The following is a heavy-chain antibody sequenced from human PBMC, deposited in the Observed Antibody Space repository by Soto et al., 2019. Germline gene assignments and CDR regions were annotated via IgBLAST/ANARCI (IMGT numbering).Heavy chain of an antibody. Sequence: QVRLQQWGAGLLKPSETLSLTCAVYGGSFSGYFWSWIRQPPGKGLEWIGEINQSGSTNYSPSLKSRVTISVDTSKNQFSLNLSSVTAADTAVYYCARGETSFDYWGQGTLVTVSS. CDR2: INQSGST. CDR1: GGSFSGYF. J-gene: IGHJ4*02. CDR3: ARGETSFDY. V-gene: IGHV4-34*01.